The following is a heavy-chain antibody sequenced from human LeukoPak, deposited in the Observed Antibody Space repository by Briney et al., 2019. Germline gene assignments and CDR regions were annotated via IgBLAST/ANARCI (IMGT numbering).Heavy chain of an antibody. CDR2: IYYSGST. Sequence: SETLSLTCTVSGGSISSYYWSWIRQPPGKGLEWIGYIYYSGSTNYNPSLKSRVTISVDTSKNQFSLKLGSVTAADTAVYYCARVRLVGNWFDPWGQGTLVTVSS. J-gene: IGHJ5*02. D-gene: IGHD6-6*01. CDR3: ARVRLVGNWFDP. V-gene: IGHV4-59*12. CDR1: GGSISSYY.